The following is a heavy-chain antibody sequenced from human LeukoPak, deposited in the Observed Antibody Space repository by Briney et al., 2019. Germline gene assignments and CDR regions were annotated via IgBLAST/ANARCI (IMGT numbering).Heavy chain of an antibody. Sequence: PGGSLRLSCAASGFTFSSYGMHWVRQAPGKGLEWVAFIRYDGSNKYYADSVKGRFTISRDNSKNTLYLQMNSLRAEDTAVYYCAKDRYSNYGNWFDPWGQGTLVTVFS. CDR1: GFTFSSYG. CDR3: AKDRYSNYGNWFDP. V-gene: IGHV3-30*02. D-gene: IGHD4-11*01. CDR2: IRYDGSNK. J-gene: IGHJ5*02.